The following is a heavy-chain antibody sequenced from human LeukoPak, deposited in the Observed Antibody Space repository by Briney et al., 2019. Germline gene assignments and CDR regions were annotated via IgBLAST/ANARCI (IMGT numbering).Heavy chain of an antibody. V-gene: IGHV4-59*08. D-gene: IGHD4-23*01. Sequence: PSETLSLTCTVSGGSISSYYWSWIRQPPGKGLEWIGYIYYSGSTNYNPSLKSRVTISVDTSKNQFSLKLSSVTAADTAVYYCARHTTVVGPDDYWGQGTLVTVSS. J-gene: IGHJ4*02. CDR1: GGSISSYY. CDR2: IYYSGST. CDR3: ARHTTVVGPDDY.